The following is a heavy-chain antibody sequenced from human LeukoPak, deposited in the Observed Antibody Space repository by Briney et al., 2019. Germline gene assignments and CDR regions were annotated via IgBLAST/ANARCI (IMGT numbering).Heavy chain of an antibody. J-gene: IGHJ1*01. CDR3: ARGHSPVTTKVSYFQH. CDR1: GGSFSGYY. CDR2: INHSGST. D-gene: IGHD4-17*01. V-gene: IGHV4-34*01. Sequence: SETLSLTCAVYGGSFSGYYWSWIRQPPGKGLEWIGEINHSGSTNYNPPLKSRVTILVDTSKNQFSLKLSSVTAADTAVYYCARGHSPVTTKVSYFQHWGQGTLVTVSS.